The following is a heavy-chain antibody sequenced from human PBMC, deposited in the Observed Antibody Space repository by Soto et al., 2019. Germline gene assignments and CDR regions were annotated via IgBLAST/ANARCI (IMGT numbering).Heavy chain of an antibody. J-gene: IGHJ4*02. CDR2: IWYDGSNE. CDR3: VRDGPEAGIFLEY. CDR1: GFAFSSYG. Sequence: QVQLVESGGGVVQPGKSLRLSCEASGFAFSSYGMHWVRQAPGKGLEWMAVIWYDGSNEHYADSVKGRFTISRDNSKNTLYLQMNSLRPEDTAVYYCVRDGPEAGIFLEYWGQGTLVTVSS. D-gene: IGHD6-13*01. V-gene: IGHV3-33*01.